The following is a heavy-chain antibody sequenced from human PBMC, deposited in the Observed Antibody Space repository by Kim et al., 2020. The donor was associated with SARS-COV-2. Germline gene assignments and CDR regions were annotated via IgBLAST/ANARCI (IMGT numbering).Heavy chain of an antibody. J-gene: IGHJ4*01. CDR3: ARQYSSGYYAQY. Sequence: NYNPSLKIRVTISVDTPKNEFSLNLTSVTAADTAVYYCARQYSSGYYAQYWGQGTLVTVSS. V-gene: IGHV4-34*01. D-gene: IGHD3-22*01.